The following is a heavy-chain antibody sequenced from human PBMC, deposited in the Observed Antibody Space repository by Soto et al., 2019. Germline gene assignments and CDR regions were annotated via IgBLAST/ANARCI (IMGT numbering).Heavy chain of an antibody. D-gene: IGHD3-3*01. Sequence: GGSLRLSCAASGFTFSSYGMHWVRQAPGKGLEWVAVIWYDGSNKYYADSVKGRFTISRDNSKNTLYLQMNSLRAEDTAVYYCARRSNFWRGPGDWFDPWGQGTPVTFSS. J-gene: IGHJ5*02. CDR3: ARRSNFWRGPGDWFDP. CDR1: GFTFSSYG. CDR2: IWYDGSNK. V-gene: IGHV3-33*01.